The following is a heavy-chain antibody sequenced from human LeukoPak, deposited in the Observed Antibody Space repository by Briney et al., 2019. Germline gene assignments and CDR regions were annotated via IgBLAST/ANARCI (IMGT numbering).Heavy chain of an antibody. CDR3: AKGRYDSSVFSDFDY. D-gene: IGHD3-22*01. CDR2: ISGSGGST. J-gene: IGHJ4*02. CDR1: GFTFSSYA. Sequence: PGGSLRLSCAASGFTFSSYAMSWVRQAPGNRLEWVSAISGSGGSTYYADSVKGRFTISRDNSKNTLYLQMNSLRAEDTAVYYCAKGRYDSSVFSDFDYWGQGTLVTVSS. V-gene: IGHV3-23*01.